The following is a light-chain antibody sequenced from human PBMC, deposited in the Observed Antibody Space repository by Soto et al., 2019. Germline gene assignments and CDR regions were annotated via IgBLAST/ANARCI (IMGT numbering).Light chain of an antibody. Sequence: EIGLTQSPGTLSLSPGERATLSCRASQSVSSNYLAWYQQKPCQAPRLLIYGASTRATGIPDRISGSGSGTDFTLTISRLEPEDFAVYYCQQYGRSPPLIFGGGTKVEIK. J-gene: IGKJ4*01. CDR3: QQYGRSPPLI. V-gene: IGKV3-20*01. CDR1: QSVSSNY. CDR2: GAS.